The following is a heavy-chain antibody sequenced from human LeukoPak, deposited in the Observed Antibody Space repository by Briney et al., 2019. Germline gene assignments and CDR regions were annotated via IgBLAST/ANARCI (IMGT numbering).Heavy chain of an antibody. J-gene: IGHJ4*02. CDR3: ARSPTYYDFWSGYSQFDY. Sequence: ASVKVSCKASGGTFSSYAISWVRQAPGQGLEWMGGIIPIFGTANYAQKFQGRVTITADESTSTAYMGLSSLRSEDTAVYYCARSPTYYDFWSGYSQFDYWGQGTLVTVSS. CDR2: IIPIFGTA. D-gene: IGHD3-3*01. CDR1: GGTFSSYA. V-gene: IGHV1-69*13.